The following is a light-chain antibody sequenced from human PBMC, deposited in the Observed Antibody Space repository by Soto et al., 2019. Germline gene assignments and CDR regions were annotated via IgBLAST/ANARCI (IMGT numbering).Light chain of an antibody. J-gene: IGLJ1*01. CDR2: DVS. Sequence: QSVLTQPASVSGSLGRSITISCTGTSSDVGGFDYVSWFQQYPGKAPKLIIYDVSYRPSGLSDRFSGSKSGNTASLTISGLQADDEADYYRSSYSSTRVPYVFGTGTKGTVL. CDR1: SSDVGGFDY. CDR3: SSYSSTRVPYV. V-gene: IGLV2-14*01.